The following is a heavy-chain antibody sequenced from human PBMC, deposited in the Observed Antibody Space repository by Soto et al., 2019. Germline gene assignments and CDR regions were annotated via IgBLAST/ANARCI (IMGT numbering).Heavy chain of an antibody. CDR2: ISGSGGST. V-gene: IGHV3-23*01. Sequence: EVQLLEAGGGLVQPGGSLRLSCAASGFTFSSYAMSWVRQAPGKGLEWVSAISGSGGSTYYADSVKGRFTISRDNSKNTLYVQMTSLSAEDRAVYYCAKGRIAARGYWYFDLWGRGTLVTVSS. J-gene: IGHJ2*01. D-gene: IGHD6-6*01. CDR1: GFTFSSYA. CDR3: AKGRIAARGYWYFDL.